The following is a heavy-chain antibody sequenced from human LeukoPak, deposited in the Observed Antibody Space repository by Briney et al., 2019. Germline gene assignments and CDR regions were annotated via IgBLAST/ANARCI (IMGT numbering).Heavy chain of an antibody. CDR3: AREAQAVAGTDDGFDI. D-gene: IGHD6-19*01. J-gene: IGHJ3*02. CDR1: GFTFSSYD. V-gene: IGHV3-13*01. CDR2: IGTAGDT. Sequence: GGSLRLSCAASGFTFSSYDMHWVRQVTGKGLEWVSGIGTAGDTYYPGSVKGRFTISRKNAKNSLYLQMNSLRAGDTAVYYCAREAQAVAGTDDGFDIWGQGTMVTVSS.